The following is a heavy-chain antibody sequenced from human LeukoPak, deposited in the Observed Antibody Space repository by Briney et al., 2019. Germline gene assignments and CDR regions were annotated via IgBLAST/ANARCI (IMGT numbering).Heavy chain of an antibody. J-gene: IGHJ4*01. CDR3: ARDEHSYELPPPRY. D-gene: IGHD5-18*01. V-gene: IGHV3-7*01. CDR2: IKQDGSEK. Sequence: GGSLRLSCAASGFIFSNYWMTWVRQAPGKGLEWVANIKQDGSEKYYVDSVKGRFTISRDNAKNSLYLQMNSLRAEDTAVYYCARDEHSYELPPPRYWGQGTLVTVSS. CDR1: GFIFSNYW.